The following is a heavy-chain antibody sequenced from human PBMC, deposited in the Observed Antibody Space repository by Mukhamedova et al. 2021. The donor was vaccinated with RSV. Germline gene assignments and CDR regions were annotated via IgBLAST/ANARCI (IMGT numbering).Heavy chain of an antibody. V-gene: IGHV4-39*01. CDR3: ARQIGARRWAFDI. D-gene: IGHD4-23*01. Sequence: YNPSLKSRVTISVDTSNNQFSLKLSSVTAADTTVYYCARQIGARRWAFDIWGQGTMVTVSS. J-gene: IGHJ3*02.